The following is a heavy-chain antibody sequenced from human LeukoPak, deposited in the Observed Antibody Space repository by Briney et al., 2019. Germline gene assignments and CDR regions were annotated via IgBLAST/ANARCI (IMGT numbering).Heavy chain of an antibody. Sequence: ASVKVSCKASGYTFTSYGIIWVRQAPGQGLEWMGWISAYNGNTNYAQKLQGRVTMTTDTSTSTAYMELRSLRSDDTAVYYCARLSRDIVVVPAASQYYYYYGMDVWGQGTTVTVSS. V-gene: IGHV1-18*01. D-gene: IGHD2-2*01. J-gene: IGHJ6*02. CDR1: GYTFTSYG. CDR2: ISAYNGNT. CDR3: ARLSRDIVVVPAASQYYYYYGMDV.